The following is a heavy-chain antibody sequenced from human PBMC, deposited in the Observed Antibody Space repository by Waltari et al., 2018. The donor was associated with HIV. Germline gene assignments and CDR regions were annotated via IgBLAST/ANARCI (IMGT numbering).Heavy chain of an antibody. Sequence: EVHLVESGGDLVQPGGSMRVSCAASGFTVRSEYLSWVRWTPVRGRGWLAVIESVVTTYSVDSVKGRFIISRDNINNTIFLHMNSLRAEDTAVYYCAREGGGTISGGFDYWGQGTPVTVFS. V-gene: IGHV3-66*01. CDR3: AREGGGTISGGFDY. CDR1: GFTVRSEY. D-gene: IGHD3-9*01. J-gene: IGHJ4*02. CDR2: IESVVTT.